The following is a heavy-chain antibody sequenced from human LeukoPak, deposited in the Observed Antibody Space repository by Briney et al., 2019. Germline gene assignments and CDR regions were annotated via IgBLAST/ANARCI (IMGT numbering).Heavy chain of an antibody. CDR1: GFTFSSYS. J-gene: IGHJ6*03. D-gene: IGHD6-19*01. CDR3: ARAAVAGTRLYYYYYMDV. Sequence: PGGSLRLSCAASGFTFSSYSMNWVRQAPGKGLEWVSSISSSSSYIYYADSVKGRFTISRDNAKNSLYLQMNSLRAEDTAVYYCARAAVAGTRLYYYYYMDVWGKGTTVTVSS. V-gene: IGHV3-21*01. CDR2: ISSSSSYI.